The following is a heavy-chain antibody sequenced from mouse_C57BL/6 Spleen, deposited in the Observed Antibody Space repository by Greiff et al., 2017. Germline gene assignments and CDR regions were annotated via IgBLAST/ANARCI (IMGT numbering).Heavy chain of an antibody. CDR2: IDPSDSET. V-gene: IGHV1-52*01. CDR1: GYNFNSYW. Sequence: QVQLQQPGAELVRPGSSVKLSCKASGYNFNSYWMHWVKQRPIQGLEWIGNIDPSDSETHYNQKFKDKATLTVDTSSSTAYMQLSSLTSEDSAVYYCASQGLGFAYWGQGTLVTVAA. D-gene: IGHD3-1*01. CDR3: ASQGLGFAY. J-gene: IGHJ3*01.